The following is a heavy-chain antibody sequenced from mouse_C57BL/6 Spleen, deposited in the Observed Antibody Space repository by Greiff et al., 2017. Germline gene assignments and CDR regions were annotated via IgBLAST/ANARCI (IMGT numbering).Heavy chain of an antibody. CDR3: ARVPTVVATNYFDY. D-gene: IGHD1-1*01. CDR2: INPYNGGT. J-gene: IGHJ2*01. Sequence: EVQLQQSGPVLVKPGASVKMSCKASGYTFTDYYMNWVKQSHGKSLEWIGVINPYNGGTSYNQKFKGKATLTVDKSSSTAYMALNSLTSEDSAVYYCARVPTVVATNYFDYWGQGTTLTVSS. V-gene: IGHV1-19*01. CDR1: GYTFTDYY.